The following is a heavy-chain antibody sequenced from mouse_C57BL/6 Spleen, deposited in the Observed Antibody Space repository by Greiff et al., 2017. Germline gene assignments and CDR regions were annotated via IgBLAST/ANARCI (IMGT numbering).Heavy chain of an antibody. CDR3: AREGYYGSSYYYFDY. CDR1: GFTFSDYG. D-gene: IGHD1-1*01. CDR2: ISSGSSTI. J-gene: IGHJ2*01. Sequence: EVQLVESGGGLVKPGGSLKLSCAASGFTFSDYGMHWVRQAPEKGLEWVAYISSGSSTIYYADTVKGRFTISRDNAKNTLFLQMTSLRSEDTAMYYCAREGYYGSSYYYFDYWGQGTTLTVSS. V-gene: IGHV5-17*01.